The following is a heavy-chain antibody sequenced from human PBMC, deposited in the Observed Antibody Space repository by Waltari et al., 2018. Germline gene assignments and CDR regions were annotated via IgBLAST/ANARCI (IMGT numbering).Heavy chain of an antibody. V-gene: IGHV3-23*01. CDR2: ISGSGGTT. Sequence: EVQLLESGGGLVQPGGSLRLSCAASGFIFTSYAMSWVRQAPGKELDCGVGISGSGGTTYYAASVKGRLTISRDNSNDTVYLQMNSLTAEDTAVYYCAKTQDFDFWSGSYFDHWGQGALVNVFS. J-gene: IGHJ4*02. CDR1: GFIFTSYA. CDR3: AKTQDFDFWSGSYFDH. D-gene: IGHD3-3*01.